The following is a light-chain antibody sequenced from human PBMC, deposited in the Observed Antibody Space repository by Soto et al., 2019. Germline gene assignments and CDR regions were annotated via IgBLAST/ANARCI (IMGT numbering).Light chain of an antibody. J-gene: IGLJ1*01. Sequence: SVLSQPASVCGSRGQSITISCTGKSSDVGGYNYVSWYQQHPGKAPKLMIYDVSNRPSGVSNRFSGSKSGNTASLTISWFQAEDEADYYCSSYKSSSTYVFGPGTKVTV. CDR2: DVS. CDR3: SSYKSSSTYV. V-gene: IGLV2-14*01. CDR1: SSDVGGYNY.